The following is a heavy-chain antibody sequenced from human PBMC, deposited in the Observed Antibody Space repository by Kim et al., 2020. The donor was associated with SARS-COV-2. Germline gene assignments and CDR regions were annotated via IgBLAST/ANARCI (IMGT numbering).Heavy chain of an antibody. D-gene: IGHD2-15*01. CDR3: ARVALVVVAARAEYYFDY. V-gene: IGHV1-3*01. Sequence: QGRVTIPRDQSASTAYMELSSLRSEDTAVYYCARVALVVVAARAEYYFDYWGQGTLVTVSS. J-gene: IGHJ4*02.